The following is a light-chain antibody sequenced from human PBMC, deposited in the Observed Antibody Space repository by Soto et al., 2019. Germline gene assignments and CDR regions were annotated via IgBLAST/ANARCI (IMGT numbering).Light chain of an antibody. J-gene: IGKJ1*01. CDR2: GAS. CDR1: QSVSSN. V-gene: IGKV3-15*01. CDR3: QQYNNWPPWT. Sequence: EIVMTQSPATLSVSPGERATLSCRASQSVSSNLAWYQQKPGQAPRLLIYGASTRAIGIPARFSGSGSGTECTLTISSLQSEDFAVYYCQQYNNWPPWTFGQGTKVEIK.